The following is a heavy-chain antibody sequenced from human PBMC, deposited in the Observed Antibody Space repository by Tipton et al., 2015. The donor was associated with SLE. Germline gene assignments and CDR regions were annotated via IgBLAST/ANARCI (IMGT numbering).Heavy chain of an antibody. Sequence: TLSLTCAVYGGSFSGYYWSWIRQPPGKGLEWIGSVYHSGTTYYKPSLKSRLIISVDTSKKQFSLQLSSVTAADTAVYYCATLVGDYESGDFGMDVWGPGTTVTVSS. J-gene: IGHJ6*02. CDR1: GGSFSGYY. V-gene: IGHV4-34*01. CDR3: ATLVGDYESGDFGMDV. D-gene: IGHD4-17*01. CDR2: VYHSGTT.